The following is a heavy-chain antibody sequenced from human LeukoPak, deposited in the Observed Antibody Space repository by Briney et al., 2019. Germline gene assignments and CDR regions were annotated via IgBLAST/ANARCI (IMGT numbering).Heavy chain of an antibody. CDR1: GGTLTTYA. V-gene: IGHV1-69*04. CDR2: IIPLLAIE. J-gene: IGHJ4*02. CDR3: AREATTMVRGLPSKSFDS. D-gene: IGHD3-10*01. Sequence: GASVKVSCKASGGTLTTYAITWVRQAPGQGLEWMGRIIPLLAIENYAEKFQGRVKITADKSTGTAYMALSSLRSDDTAVYYCAREATTMVRGLPSKSFDSWGQGTLVTVSS.